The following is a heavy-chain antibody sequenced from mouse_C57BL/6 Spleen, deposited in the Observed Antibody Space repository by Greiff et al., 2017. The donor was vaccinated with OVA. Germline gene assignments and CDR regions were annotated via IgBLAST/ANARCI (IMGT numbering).Heavy chain of an antibody. V-gene: IGHV1-63*01. J-gene: IGHJ4*01. CDR2: IYPGGGYT. CDR1: GYTFTNYW. CDR3: ARNDGYYGYAMDY. Sequence: QVQLQQSGAELVRPGTSVKMSCKASGYTFTNYWIGWAKQRPGHGLEWIGDIYPGGGYTNYNEKFKGKATLTADKSSSTAYMQFSSLTSEDSAIYYCARNDGYYGYAMDYWGQGTSVTVSS. D-gene: IGHD2-3*01.